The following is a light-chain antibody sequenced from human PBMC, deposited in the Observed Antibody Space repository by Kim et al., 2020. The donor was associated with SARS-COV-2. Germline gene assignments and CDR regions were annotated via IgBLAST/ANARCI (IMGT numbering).Light chain of an antibody. CDR2: AAS. J-gene: IGKJ1*01. CDR1: QGFSNY. Sequence: DIQMTQSPSSLSASVGDRVTITCRASQGFSNYLAWYQQKPGKAPNLLIYAASTLQSGVPSRFSGSGSGTHFNLTISSLQPEDVATYYCQKYYSAPKTFGQGTKVDIK. V-gene: IGKV1-27*01. CDR3: QKYYSAPKT.